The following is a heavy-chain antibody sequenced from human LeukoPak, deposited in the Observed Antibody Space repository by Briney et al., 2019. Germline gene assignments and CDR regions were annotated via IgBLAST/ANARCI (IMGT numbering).Heavy chain of an antibody. V-gene: IGHV1-2*02. J-gene: IGHJ4*02. CDR1: GYTFTGYY. CDR3: ARGGFPDYYDSSGYYRAVDY. D-gene: IGHD3-22*01. Sequence: GASVKVSCKASGYTFTGYYMHWVRQAPGQGLEWMGWINPNSGGTNYAQKFQGRVTMTRDTSISTAYMELGRLRSDDTAVYYCARGGFPDYYDSSGYYRAVDYWGQGTLVTVSS. CDR2: INPNSGGT.